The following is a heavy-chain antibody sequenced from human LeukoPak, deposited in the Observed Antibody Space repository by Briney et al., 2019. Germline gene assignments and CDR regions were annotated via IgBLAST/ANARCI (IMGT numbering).Heavy chain of an antibody. D-gene: IGHD2-2*01. J-gene: IGHJ6*03. Sequence: SETLSLTCTVSGGSISSYYWSWIRQPAGKGLEWIGRIYTSGSTNYNPSLKSRVTMSVDTSKNQFSLKLSSVTAADTAVYYCARELRYCSSTSCRYYYYYMDVWGKGTTVTVSS. CDR3: ARELRYCSSTSCRYYYYYMDV. CDR1: GGSISSYY. V-gene: IGHV4-4*07. CDR2: IYTSGST.